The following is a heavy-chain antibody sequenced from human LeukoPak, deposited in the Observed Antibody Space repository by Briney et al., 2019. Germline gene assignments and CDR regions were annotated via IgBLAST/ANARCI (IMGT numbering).Heavy chain of an antibody. Sequence: ASVKVSCKASGYTFTGYYMHWVRQAPGQGLEWMGWINPNSGGTNYAQKFQGRVTMTRDTSISTAYMELSRLRSDDTAVYYCASGSSAALHDYYGSGSYYSLGYWGQGTLVTVSS. CDR2: INPNSGGT. D-gene: IGHD3-10*01. J-gene: IGHJ4*02. V-gene: IGHV1-2*02. CDR3: ASGSSAALHDYYGSGSYYSLGY. CDR1: GYTFTGYY.